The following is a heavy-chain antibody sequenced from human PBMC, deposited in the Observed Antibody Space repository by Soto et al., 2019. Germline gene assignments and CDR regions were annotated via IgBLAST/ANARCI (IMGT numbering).Heavy chain of an antibody. CDR1: GFTFSSYA. D-gene: IGHD2-21*02. CDR3: ARAIVVVTAIPDY. V-gene: IGHV3-30-3*01. J-gene: IGHJ4*02. CDR2: ISYDGSNK. Sequence: GGSLRLSCAASGFTFSSYAMHWVRQAPGKGLEWVAVISYDGSNKYYADSVKGRFTISRDNSKNTLYLQMNSLRAEDTAVYYCARAIVVVTAIPDYWGQGTLVTVSS.